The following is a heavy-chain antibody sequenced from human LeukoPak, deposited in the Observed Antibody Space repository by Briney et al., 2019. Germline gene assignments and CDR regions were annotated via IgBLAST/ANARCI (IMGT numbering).Heavy chain of an antibody. CDR2: INQDASEI. D-gene: IGHD2-21*02. J-gene: IGHJ4*02. CDR1: GFTFSTYW. CDR3: ATDRDNSDWQKRFDS. Sequence: GGSLRLSCAASGFTFSTYWMNWYRQAPGKGLEWVGNINQDASEINYVDSVRDRFTISRDNAKNSLHLQMNSLRAEDTAVYYCATDRDNSDWQKRFDSWGQGTLVTASS. V-gene: IGHV3-7*01.